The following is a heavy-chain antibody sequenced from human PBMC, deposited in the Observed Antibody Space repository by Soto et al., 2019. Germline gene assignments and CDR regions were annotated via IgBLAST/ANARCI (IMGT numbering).Heavy chain of an antibody. Sequence: LSLTCTVSGGSISSSSYYWGWIRQPPGKGLEWIGSIYYSGSTYYNPSLKSRVTISVDTSKNQFPLKLSSVTAADTAVYYCARSTTWSYYYYGMDVWGQGTTVTVSS. J-gene: IGHJ6*02. CDR1: GGSISSSSYY. D-gene: IGHD2-2*01. CDR3: ARSTTWSYYYYGMDV. V-gene: IGHV4-39*01. CDR2: IYYSGST.